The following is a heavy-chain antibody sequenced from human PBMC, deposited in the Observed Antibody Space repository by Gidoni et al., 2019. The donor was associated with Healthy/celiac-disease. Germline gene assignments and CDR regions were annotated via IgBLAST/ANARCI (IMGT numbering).Heavy chain of an antibody. CDR3: ARAAGGNYYDSSGYYDAFDI. V-gene: IGHV1-69*01. D-gene: IGHD3-22*01. CDR1: GGTFSSYA. J-gene: IGHJ3*02. CDR2: IIPIFGTA. Sequence: QVQLVQSGAEVKKPGSSVKVSCKASGGTFSSYAISWVRQAPGQGLEWMGGIIPIFGTANYAQKFQGRVTITADESTSTAYMELSSLRSEDTAVYYCARAAGGNYYDSSGYYDAFDIWGQGTMVTVSS.